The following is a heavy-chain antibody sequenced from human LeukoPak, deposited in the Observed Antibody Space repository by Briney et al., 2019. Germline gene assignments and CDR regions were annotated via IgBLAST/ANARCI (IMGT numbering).Heavy chain of an antibody. Sequence: PSETLSLTCAVYGGSFSGYYWSWIRQPPGKGLEWIGEINHSGSTNYNPSLKSRVTISVDTSKNQFSLKLSSVTAADTAVYYCARVGGSSGWNGSYYYYYYMDVWGKGTTVTVSS. J-gene: IGHJ6*03. CDR1: GGSFSGYY. CDR2: INHSGST. D-gene: IGHD6-19*01. CDR3: ARVGGSSGWNGSYYYYYYMDV. V-gene: IGHV4-34*01.